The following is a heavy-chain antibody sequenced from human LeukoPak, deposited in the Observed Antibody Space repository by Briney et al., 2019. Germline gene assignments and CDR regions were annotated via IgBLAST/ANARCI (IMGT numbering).Heavy chain of an antibody. J-gene: IGHJ3*02. Sequence: SETLSLTCTVSGYSISSGYYWSWIRQPPGKGLEWIGYIYYSGSTNYNPSLKSRVTISVDTSKNQFSLKLSSVTAADTAVYYCARALLPIHSRAFDIWGQGTMVTVPS. D-gene: IGHD3-3*01. V-gene: IGHV4-61*01. CDR3: ARALLPIHSRAFDI. CDR2: IYYSGST. CDR1: GYSISSGYY.